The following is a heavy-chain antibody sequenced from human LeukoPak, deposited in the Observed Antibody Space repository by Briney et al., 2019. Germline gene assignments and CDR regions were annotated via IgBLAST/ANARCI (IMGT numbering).Heavy chain of an antibody. CDR1: GFTFSSYG. V-gene: IGHV3-30*02. J-gene: IGHJ4*02. Sequence: GGSLRLSCAASGFTFSSYGMHWVRQAPGKGQKWVAFIRYDGSNKYYADSVKGRFTISRDNSKNTLYLQMNSLRAEDTAVYYCARGGVATIPTILDYWGQGTLVTVSS. CDR2: IRYDGSNK. D-gene: IGHD5-12*01. CDR3: ARGGVATIPTILDY.